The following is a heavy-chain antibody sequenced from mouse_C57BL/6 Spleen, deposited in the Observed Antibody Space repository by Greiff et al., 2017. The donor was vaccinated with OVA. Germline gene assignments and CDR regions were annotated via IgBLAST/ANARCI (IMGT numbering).Heavy chain of an antibody. D-gene: IGHD1-1*01. Sequence: VQLQQSGAELAKPGASVKLSCKASGYTFTSYWMHWVKQRPGQGLEWIGYINPSSGYTKYNQKFKNKATLTADKSSSTAYMQLSSLTSEDSAVYYGERSSKYYCSRDWYFDVWGTGTTVTVSS. J-gene: IGHJ1*03. CDR2: INPSSGYT. CDR3: ERSSKYYCSRDWYFDV. V-gene: IGHV1-7*01. CDR1: GYTFTSYW.